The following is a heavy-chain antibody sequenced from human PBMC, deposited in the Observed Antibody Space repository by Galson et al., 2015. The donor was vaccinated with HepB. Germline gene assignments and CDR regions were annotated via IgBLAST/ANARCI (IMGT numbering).Heavy chain of an antibody. D-gene: IGHD1-1*01. V-gene: IGHV3-30-3*01. Sequence: SLRLSCAASGFTFSSYAMHWVRQAPGKGLEWVAVISYDGSNKYYADSVKGRFTISRDNSKNTLYLQMNSLRAEDTAVNYCASGGYYNWNGFDYWGQGTLVTVSS. CDR1: GFTFSSYA. J-gene: IGHJ4*02. CDR2: ISYDGSNK. CDR3: ASGGYYNWNGFDY.